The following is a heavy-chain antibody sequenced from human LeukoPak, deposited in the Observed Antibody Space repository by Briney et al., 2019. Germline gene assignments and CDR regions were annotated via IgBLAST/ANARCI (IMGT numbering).Heavy chain of an antibody. V-gene: IGHV3-48*04. CDR3: ARGLYGGKRGHYYGMDV. CDR1: GFTFSSYS. J-gene: IGHJ6*02. Sequence: GGSLRLSCAASGFTFSSYSMNWVRQAPGKGLEWVSYISSSSSTIYYADSVKGRFTISRDNAKNSLYLQMNSLRAEDTAVYYCARGLYGGKRGHYYGMDVWGQGTTVTVSS. CDR2: ISSSSSTI. D-gene: IGHD4-23*01.